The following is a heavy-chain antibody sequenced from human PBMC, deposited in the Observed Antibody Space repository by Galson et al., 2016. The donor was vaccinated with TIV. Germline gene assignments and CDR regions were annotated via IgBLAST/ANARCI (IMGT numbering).Heavy chain of an antibody. V-gene: IGHV5-51*03. Sequence: QSGAEVKKPGESLKISCKGSGYSFTSYWIGWVRQMPGKGLEWMGIIYPGDSDTRYSPSFQGQVTISADKSISTAYLQWSALRASDTAMYYCARSPADPQYSYYYIDVWGKGTTVTVSS. J-gene: IGHJ6*03. CDR3: ARSPADPQYSYYYIDV. CDR2: IYPGDSDT. CDR1: GYSFTSYW.